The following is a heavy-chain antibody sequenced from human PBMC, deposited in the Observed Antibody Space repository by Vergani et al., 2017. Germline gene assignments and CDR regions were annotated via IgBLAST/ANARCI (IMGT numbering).Heavy chain of an antibody. CDR2: IWYDGSNK. Sequence: VQLVESGGGLVQPGGSLRLSCAASGFTVSSNYMSWVRQAPGKGLEWVAVIWYDGSNKYYADSVKGRFTISRDNSKNTLYLQMNSLRAEDTAVYYCAPYDYVWGSYYHWGQGTLVTVSS. J-gene: IGHJ5*02. CDR1: GFTVSSNY. CDR3: APYDYVWGSYYH. D-gene: IGHD3-16*01. V-gene: IGHV3-33*08.